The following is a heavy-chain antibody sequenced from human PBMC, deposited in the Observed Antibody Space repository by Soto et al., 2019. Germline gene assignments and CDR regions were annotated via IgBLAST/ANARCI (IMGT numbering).Heavy chain of an antibody. J-gene: IGHJ4*02. D-gene: IGHD6-19*01. CDR1: GGSFSGYY. Sequence: SETLSLTCAVYGGSFSGYYWSWIRQPPGKGLEWIGEINHSGSTNYNPSLKSRVTISVDTSKNQFSLKLSSVTAADTAVYYCARGRGRAVAGRGRLDYWGQGTLVTVS. CDR3: ARGRGRAVAGRGRLDY. CDR2: INHSGST. V-gene: IGHV4-34*01.